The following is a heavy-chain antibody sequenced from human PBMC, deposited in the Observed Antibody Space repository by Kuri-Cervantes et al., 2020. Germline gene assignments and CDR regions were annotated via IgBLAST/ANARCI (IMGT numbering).Heavy chain of an antibody. CDR1: GFTFSSYA. CDR3: ARARPAVAGSSHDPFDI. V-gene: IGHV3-NL1*01. J-gene: IGHJ3*02. Sequence: GESLKISCAASGFTFSSYAMHWVRQAPGKGLEWVAVIYSGGSTYYADSVKGRFTISRDNAKNSLYLQMNSLRAEDTAVYYCARARPAVAGSSHDPFDIWGQGTMVTVSS. D-gene: IGHD6-19*01. CDR2: IYSGGST.